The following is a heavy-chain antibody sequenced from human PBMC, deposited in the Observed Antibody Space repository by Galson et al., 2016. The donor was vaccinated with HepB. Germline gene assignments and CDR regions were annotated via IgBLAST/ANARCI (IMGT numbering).Heavy chain of an antibody. CDR1: GFPFSSYW. J-gene: IGHJ4*02. CDR2: INHVGNEK. CDR3: ARDLDY. Sequence: SLRLSCAHSGFPFSSYWMTWVRLAPGKGLEWVASINHVGNEKYYVDSVKGRFTISRDNIKNSLYLQINSLRADDTAVYYCARDLDYWGQGTLVTVSS. V-gene: IGHV3-7*04.